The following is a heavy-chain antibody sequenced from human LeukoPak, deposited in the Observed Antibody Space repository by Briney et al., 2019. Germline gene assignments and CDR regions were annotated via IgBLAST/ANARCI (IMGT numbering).Heavy chain of an antibody. CDR2: ISGSGGST. Sequence: GGSLRLSCTASRFTISSCAMCWSRQAPGKGLEWVSAISGSGGSTYYADSVKGRFTISRDNSKNTLYLQMNSLRAEDTAVYYCASYGSLDYWGQGTLVTVSP. J-gene: IGHJ4*02. CDR3: ASYGSLDY. CDR1: RFTISSCA. D-gene: IGHD2-15*01. V-gene: IGHV3-23*01.